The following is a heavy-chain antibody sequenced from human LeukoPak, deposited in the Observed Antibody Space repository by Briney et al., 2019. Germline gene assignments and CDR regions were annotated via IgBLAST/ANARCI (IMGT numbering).Heavy chain of an antibody. CDR2: MNPNSGNT. V-gene: IGHV1-8*02. CDR3: ARGGNYYGSGSYFNDAFDI. Sequence: ASVKVSCKASGYTFTGYYMHWVRQAPGQGLEWMGWMNPNSGNTGYAQKFQGRVTMTRNTSISTAYMELSSLRSEDTAVYYCARGGNYYGSGSYFNDAFDIWGQGTMVTVSS. J-gene: IGHJ3*02. D-gene: IGHD3-10*01. CDR1: GYTFTGYY.